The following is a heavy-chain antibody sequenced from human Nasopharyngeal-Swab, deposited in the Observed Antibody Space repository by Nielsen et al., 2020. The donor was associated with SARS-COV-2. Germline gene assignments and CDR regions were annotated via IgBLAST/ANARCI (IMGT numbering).Heavy chain of an antibody. CDR2: INSAGTAT. CDR3: AKDFWGALDS. CDR1: GFTFRSYW. V-gene: IGHV3-74*01. D-gene: IGHD3-16*01. Sequence: GSSVTISGVASGFTFRSYWMHWDRHSLGEGAVWVSHINSAGTATSYADSVKGRFTISRDNAKSTLYLQMNSLRGDDTAIYFCAKDFWGALDSWGQGTLVTVSS. J-gene: IGHJ4*02.